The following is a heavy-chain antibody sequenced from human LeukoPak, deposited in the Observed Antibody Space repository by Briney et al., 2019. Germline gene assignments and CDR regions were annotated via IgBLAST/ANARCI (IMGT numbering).Heavy chain of an antibody. Sequence: GGSLRLSCAASGFTFDDYAMHWVRQAPGKGLEWVSGISWNSGSIGYADSVKGRFTISRDNAKNSLYLQLNSLRPEDTAMYYCSRNRDILTGDYYYYYMDVWGQGTSVTLSS. CDR2: ISWNSGSI. CDR1: GFTFDDYA. V-gene: IGHV3-9*01. D-gene: IGHD3-9*01. J-gene: IGHJ6*03. CDR3: SRNRDILTGDYYYYYMDV.